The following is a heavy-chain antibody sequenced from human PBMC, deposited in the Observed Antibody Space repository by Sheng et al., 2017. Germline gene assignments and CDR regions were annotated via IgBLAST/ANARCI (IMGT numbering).Heavy chain of an antibody. D-gene: IGHD3-16*01. CDR2: IIPILGIA. CDR1: GGTFSSYT. J-gene: IGHJ6*03. V-gene: IGHV1-69*02. Sequence: QVQLVQSGAEVKKPGSSVKVSCKASGGTFSSYTISWVRQAPGQGLEWMGRIIPILGIANYAQKFQGRVTITADKSTSTAYMELSSLRSEDTAVYYCARGRNLGYYYYYMDVWGKGTTVTVSS. CDR3: ARGRNLGYYYYYMDV.